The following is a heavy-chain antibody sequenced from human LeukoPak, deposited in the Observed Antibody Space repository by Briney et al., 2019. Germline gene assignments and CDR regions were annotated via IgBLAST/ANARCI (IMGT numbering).Heavy chain of an antibody. J-gene: IGHJ4*02. Sequence: GGSLRLSCTASGFTFGDYAMSWFRQAPGKGLEWVGFIRSKAYGGTTEYAASVKGRFTISRDDSKSIAYLQMNSLKTEDTAVYYCTRATGYGGNSAPDYWGQGTLVTVSS. D-gene: IGHD4-23*01. V-gene: IGHV3-49*03. CDR3: TRATGYGGNSAPDY. CDR1: GFTFGDYA. CDR2: IRSKAYGGTT.